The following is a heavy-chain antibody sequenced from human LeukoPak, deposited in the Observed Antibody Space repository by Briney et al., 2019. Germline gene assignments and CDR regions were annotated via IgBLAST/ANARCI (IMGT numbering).Heavy chain of an antibody. CDR3: VRLRRNSDTSGFYYYYDF. CDR2: ISVRSNYI. D-gene: IGHD3-22*01. CDR1: GYTFSSYS. Sequence: GGSLRLSCLASGYTFSSYSINWVRQAPGKGLEWVSSISVRSNYIYYADSVRGRFRISRDDARDSLYLQMNSLRAEDTAVYYCVRLRRNSDTSGFYYYYDFWGQGTPVTVSS. V-gene: IGHV3-21*01. J-gene: IGHJ4*02.